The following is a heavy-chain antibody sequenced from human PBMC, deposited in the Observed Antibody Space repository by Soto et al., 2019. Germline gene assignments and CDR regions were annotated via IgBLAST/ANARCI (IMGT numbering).Heavy chain of an antibody. CDR1: GFTFCSYD. J-gene: IGHJ6*02. Sequence: GGSLRLSCAASGFTFCSYDMVWVRQATGKGLEWVSAIGTAGDTYYPGSVKGRFTISRESAKNSLYLQMNSLIAEDTAVYYCASLSNGMDVWGQGTTVTVSS. V-gene: IGHV3-13*01. CDR3: ASLSNGMDV. CDR2: IGTAGDT.